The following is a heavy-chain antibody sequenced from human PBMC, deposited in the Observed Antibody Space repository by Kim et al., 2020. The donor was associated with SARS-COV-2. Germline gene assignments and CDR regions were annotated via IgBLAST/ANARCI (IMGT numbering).Heavy chain of an antibody. CDR3: ATYSSSSSSQY. J-gene: IGHJ1*01. CDR2: T. Sequence: TNYADSVKGRFTIARDNAKNSLYLQMHSLRTEDTAVYYCATYSSSSSSQYWGQGTLVTVSS. V-gene: IGHV3-11*03. D-gene: IGHD6-6*01.